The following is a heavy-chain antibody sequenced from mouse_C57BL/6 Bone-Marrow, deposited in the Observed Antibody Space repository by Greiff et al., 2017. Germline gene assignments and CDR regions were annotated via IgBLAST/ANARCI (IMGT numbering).Heavy chain of an antibody. J-gene: IGHJ2*01. CDR2: FLPGSGST. D-gene: IGHD1-1*01. V-gene: IGHV1-9*01. CDR1: GYTFTGYW. Sequence: QVQLQQSGAELMKPGASVKLSCKATGYTFTGYWIEGVKKRHGHGLEWIGEFLPGSGSTTNNEKLKGKATFTADTSSNTAYMQLSSLTTEDSAIYYCAREGYYGSSYDYFDYWGQGTTRTVSS. CDR3: AREGYYGSSYDYFDY.